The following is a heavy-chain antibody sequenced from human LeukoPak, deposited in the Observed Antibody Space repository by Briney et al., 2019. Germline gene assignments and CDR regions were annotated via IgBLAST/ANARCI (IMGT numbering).Heavy chain of an antibody. Sequence: GRSLRLSCAASGFTFSNYGMHWVRQAPGKGLECVAVISYDASYKNYADSVKGRFTISRDNSKNTLFLQMNSLRAEDTAVYFCAKDLIVSGTATILDYWGQGTLVTVSS. D-gene: IGHD5-24*01. CDR1: GFTFSNYG. CDR3: AKDLIVSGTATILDY. J-gene: IGHJ4*02. CDR2: ISYDASYK. V-gene: IGHV3-30*18.